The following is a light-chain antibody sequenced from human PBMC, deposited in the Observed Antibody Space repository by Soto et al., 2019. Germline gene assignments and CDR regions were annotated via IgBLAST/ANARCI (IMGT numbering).Light chain of an antibody. J-gene: IGKJ5*01. Sequence: EIVMTQSLGTLSVNQGEGATLSCRASQSVSTDLAWYQQKPGQAPRLLIYGAITRATGIPARFSGSGSRTDFTLTISSLQSEDFAVYYCQQYDTWPSITFGQGTRLEI. V-gene: IGKV3-15*01. CDR1: QSVSTD. CDR3: QQYDTWPSIT. CDR2: GAI.